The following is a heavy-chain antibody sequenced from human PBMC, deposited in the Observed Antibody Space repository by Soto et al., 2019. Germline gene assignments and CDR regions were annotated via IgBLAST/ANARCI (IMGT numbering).Heavy chain of an antibody. Sequence: QVQLQESGPGLVKPSGTLSLTCAVSSGSISSSNWWSWVRQPPGKGLEWIGEIYHSGSTNYNPSLKSSVTISVDKSKIQCSLKLSSVTAADTAVYYCARDQYSSSWYNWFDPWGQGTLVTVSS. J-gene: IGHJ5*02. CDR2: IYHSGST. CDR1: SGSISSSNW. V-gene: IGHV4-4*02. D-gene: IGHD6-13*01. CDR3: ARDQYSSSWYNWFDP.